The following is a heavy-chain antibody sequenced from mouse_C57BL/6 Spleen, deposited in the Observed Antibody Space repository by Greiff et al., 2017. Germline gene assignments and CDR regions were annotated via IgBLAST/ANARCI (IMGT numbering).Heavy chain of an antibody. CDR1: GFTFSSYT. CDR3: ARPIYYDYDEGFAY. D-gene: IGHD2-4*01. J-gene: IGHJ3*01. V-gene: IGHV5-9*01. Sequence: EVKLMESGGGLVKPGGSLKLSCAASGFTFSSYTMSWVRQTPEKRLEWVATISGGGGNTYYPDSVKGRFTISRDNAKNTLYLQMSSLRSEDTALYYCARPIYYDYDEGFAYWGQGTLVTVSA. CDR2: ISGGGGNT.